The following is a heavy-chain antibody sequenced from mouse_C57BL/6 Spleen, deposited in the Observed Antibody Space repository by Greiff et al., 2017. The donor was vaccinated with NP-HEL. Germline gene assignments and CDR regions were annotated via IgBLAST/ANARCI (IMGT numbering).Heavy chain of an antibody. CDR2: INYDGSST. J-gene: IGHJ2*01. CDR3: ARGYYGSSYLDY. V-gene: IGHV5-16*01. Sequence: EVKLVESEGGLVQPGSSMKLSCTASGFTFSDYYMAWVRQVPEKGLEWVANINYDGSSTYYLDSLKSRFIISRDNAKNILYLQMSSLKSEDTATYFWARGYYGSSYLDYWGQGTTLTVSS. D-gene: IGHD1-1*01. CDR1: GFTFSDYY.